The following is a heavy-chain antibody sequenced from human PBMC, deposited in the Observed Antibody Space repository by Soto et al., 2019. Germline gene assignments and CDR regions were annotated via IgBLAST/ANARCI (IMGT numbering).Heavy chain of an antibody. CDR2: ISSGGGSP. J-gene: IGHJ4*02. V-gene: IGHV3-23*01. D-gene: IGHD1-26*01. CDR1: GFTFSNYA. Sequence: GGSLRLSCAASGFTFSNYAMSWVCQAPGKGLEWVSGISSGGGSPYNADSVKGRFSISRDNSKNTLYLQMNSLRAEDTAVYYCAKGGGRIVPRHFDNWGQGILVTVSS. CDR3: AKGGGRIVPRHFDN.